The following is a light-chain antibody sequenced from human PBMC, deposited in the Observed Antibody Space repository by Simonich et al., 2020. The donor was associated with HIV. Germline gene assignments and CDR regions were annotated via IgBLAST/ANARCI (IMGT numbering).Light chain of an antibody. CDR1: QSVSSN. CDR3: QQYGSSPYT. CDR2: GAS. Sequence: EIVMTQSPATLSVSHGERATLSCRASQSVSSNLAWYEQKPGQAPRLLIYGASTRATGIPARFSGSGSGTEFTLTISSLQSEDFAVYYCQQYGSSPYTFGQGTKLEIK. V-gene: IGKV3-15*01. J-gene: IGKJ2*01.